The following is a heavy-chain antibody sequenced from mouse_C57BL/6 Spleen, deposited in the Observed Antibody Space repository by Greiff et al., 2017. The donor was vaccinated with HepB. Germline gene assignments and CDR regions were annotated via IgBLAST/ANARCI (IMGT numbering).Heavy chain of an antibody. CDR3: ARGGYGSSHWYFDV. CDR1: GYTFTSYW. Sequence: VQLVESGAELVMPGASVKLSCKASGYTFTSYWMHWVKQRPGQGLEWIGEIDPSDSYTNYNQKFKGKSTLTVDKSSSTAYMQLSSLTSEDSAVYYCARGGYGSSHWYFDVWGTGTTVTVSS. D-gene: IGHD1-1*01. J-gene: IGHJ1*03. CDR2: IDPSDSYT. V-gene: IGHV1-69*01.